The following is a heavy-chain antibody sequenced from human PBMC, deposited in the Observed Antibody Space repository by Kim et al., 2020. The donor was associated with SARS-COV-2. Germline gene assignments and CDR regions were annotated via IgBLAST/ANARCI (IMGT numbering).Heavy chain of an antibody. J-gene: IGHJ2*01. CDR2: IGTAGDT. CDR1: GFTFSSYD. V-gene: IGHV3-13*01. D-gene: IGHD3-10*01. Sequence: GGSLRLSCAASGFTFSSYDMHWVRQATGKGLEWVSAIGTAGDTYYPGSVKGRFTISRENAKNSLYLQMNSLRAGDTAVYYCARGRGDWYFDLWGRGTLVTVSS. CDR3: ARGRGDWYFDL.